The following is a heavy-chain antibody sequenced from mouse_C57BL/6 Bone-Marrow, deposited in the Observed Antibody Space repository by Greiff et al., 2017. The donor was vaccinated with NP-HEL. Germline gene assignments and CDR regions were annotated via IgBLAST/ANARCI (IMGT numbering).Heavy chain of an antibody. J-gene: IGHJ2*01. Sequence: QVQLQQPGAELVRPGTSVKLSCKASGYTFTSYWMHWVKQRPGQGLEWIGVIDPSDSYTNYNQKFKGKATLTVDTSSSTAYMQLSSLTSEDSAVYYCARRGGYLDYWGQGTTLTVSS. D-gene: IGHD1-1*02. CDR1: GYTFTSYW. CDR3: ARRGGYLDY. V-gene: IGHV1-59*01. CDR2: IDPSDSYT.